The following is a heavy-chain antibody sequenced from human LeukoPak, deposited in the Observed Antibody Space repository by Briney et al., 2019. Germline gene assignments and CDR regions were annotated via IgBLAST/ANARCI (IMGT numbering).Heavy chain of an antibody. CDR2: MNPNSGNT. CDR3: ARGLRGVRGMKLMDV. D-gene: IGHD3-10*01. Sequence: ASVKVSCKASGYTFTSYDINWVRQATGQGLEWMGWMNPNSGNTGYAQKFQGRVTMTRNTSISTAYMELSSLRSEDTAVYYCARGLRGVRGMKLMDVWGKGTTVTISS. CDR1: GYTFTSYD. J-gene: IGHJ6*03. V-gene: IGHV1-8*01.